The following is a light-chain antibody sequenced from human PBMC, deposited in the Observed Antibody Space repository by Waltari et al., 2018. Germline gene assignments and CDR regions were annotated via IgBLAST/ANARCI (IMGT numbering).Light chain of an antibody. CDR2: MAS. CDR1: QSVGTW. J-gene: IGKJ2*01. CDR3: QQYSSFST. Sequence: DIQMPQSPPPLSASVGDRVTISCRASQSVGTWLAWYQQKPGKAPKLLIYMASSLESGVPSRFSGSGSGTEFTLTISSLQPDDFATYSCQQYSSFSTFGQGTKLDI. V-gene: IGKV1-5*03.